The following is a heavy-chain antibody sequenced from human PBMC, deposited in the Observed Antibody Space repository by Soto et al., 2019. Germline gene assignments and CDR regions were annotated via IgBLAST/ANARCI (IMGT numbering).Heavy chain of an antibody. CDR2: LGGNGFTT. V-gene: IGHV3-23*01. CDR1: GFTFGSYA. CDR3: AKARRTSLNFFYYMDV. D-gene: IGHD2-2*01. J-gene: IGHJ6*03. Sequence: EVQLLESGGGLVQPGGSLRLSCVVSGFTFGSYAMSWVRQAPEKGPEWVAILGGNGFTTYYADSVKGRFTISGDKSKSTLFLQMDSLGGDETGVYFFAKARRTSLNFFYYMDVWGRGTSVTVSS.